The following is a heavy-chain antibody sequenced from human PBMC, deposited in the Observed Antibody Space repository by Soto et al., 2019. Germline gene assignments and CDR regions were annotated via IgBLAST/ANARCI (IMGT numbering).Heavy chain of an antibody. V-gene: IGHV3-23*01. CDR1: GFTFSSYA. J-gene: IGHJ6*02. CDR2: ISENGDAT. Sequence: GGSLRLSCAASGFTFSSYAMTWVRQAPGKGLEWVSAISENGDATHYADSVKGRFIISRDNSQNTLYLHMNSLRAEDTAVFYCAKGRNGVDVWGQGTTVTVSS. CDR3: AKGRNGVDV.